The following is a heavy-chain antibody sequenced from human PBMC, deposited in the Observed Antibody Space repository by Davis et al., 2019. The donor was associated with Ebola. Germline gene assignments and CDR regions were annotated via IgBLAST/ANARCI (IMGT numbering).Heavy chain of an antibody. J-gene: IGHJ3*02. CDR1: GGSISSSSYY. CDR3: AREFSDI. CDR2: IYYSGST. V-gene: IGHV4-39*02. Sequence: MPGGSLRLSCTVSGGSISSSSYYWGWIRQPPGKGLEWIGSIYYSGSTYYNPSLKSRVTISVDTSKNQFSLKLSSVTAADTAVYYCAREFSDIWGQGTMVTVSS.